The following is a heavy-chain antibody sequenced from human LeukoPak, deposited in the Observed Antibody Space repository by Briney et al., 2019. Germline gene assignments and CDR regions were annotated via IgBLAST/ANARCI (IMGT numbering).Heavy chain of an antibody. D-gene: IGHD5-24*01. CDR1: GYTFTSDY. J-gene: IGHJ4*02. CDR2: NKRSGGST. Sequence: ASVKVSCKASGYTFTSDYMRWVRQAPGQGLEWMGINKRSGGSTNYAQKFQGRVTMTRDTSTSTVYMELSSLRSEDTAVYYCATGVVLGGGYNSGYFDYWGQGTLVTVSS. CDR3: ATGVVLGGGYNSGYFDY. V-gene: IGHV1-46*01.